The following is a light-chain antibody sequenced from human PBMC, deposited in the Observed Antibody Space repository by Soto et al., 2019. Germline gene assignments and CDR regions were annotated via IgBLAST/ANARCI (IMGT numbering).Light chain of an antibody. CDR3: ISYRGSDTSYV. CDR2: EVR. V-gene: IGLV2-14*01. Sequence: QSVLAQPSSLSVSPGQSITISCPGTSSDIGSYNYVAWYQQFPGKTPKLIIYEVRNRPSGVSFRFSGSKSGNTASLTISGLQAEDEADYYCISYRGSDTSYVFGTGTKVTV. J-gene: IGLJ1*01. CDR1: SSDIGSYNY.